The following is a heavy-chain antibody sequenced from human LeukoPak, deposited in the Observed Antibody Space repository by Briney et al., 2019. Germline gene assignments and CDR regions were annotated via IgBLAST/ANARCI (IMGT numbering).Heavy chain of an antibody. CDR1: GYTFTGYY. Sequence: ASVKVSCKASGYTFTGYYMHWVRQAPGQGLEWMGRINPNSGGTNYAQKFQGRVTMTTDTSISTAYMELSRLRSDDTAVYYCARPRRGSSWYDYWGQGTLVTVSS. CDR2: INPNSGGT. CDR3: ARPRRGSSWYDY. J-gene: IGHJ4*02. V-gene: IGHV1-2*06. D-gene: IGHD6-13*01.